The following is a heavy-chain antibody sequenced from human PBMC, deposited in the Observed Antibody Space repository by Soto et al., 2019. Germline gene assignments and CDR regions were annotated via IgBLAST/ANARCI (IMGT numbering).Heavy chain of an antibody. D-gene: IGHD4-17*01. CDR3: ARIGRLRWGDY. CDR1: GFTFSSYS. V-gene: IGHV3-48*01. Sequence: EVQLVESGGGLVQPGGSLRLSCAASGFTFSSYSMNWVPQAPGKGLEWVSYISSSSSTIYYADSVKGRFTISRDNAKNSLYLQMNSLRAEDTAVYYCARIGRLRWGDYWGQGTLVTVSS. J-gene: IGHJ4*02. CDR2: ISSSSSTI.